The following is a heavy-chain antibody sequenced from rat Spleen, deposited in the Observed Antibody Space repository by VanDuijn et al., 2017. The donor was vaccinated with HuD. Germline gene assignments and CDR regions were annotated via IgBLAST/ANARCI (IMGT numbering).Heavy chain of an antibody. Sequence: EVQLVESGGGLVQPGRSMKISCAASGFTFSNYYMAWVRQAPTKGLEWVASIRTGGGNTYYRDSVKGRVTISRDNAKSTLYLKMDSLRAEDTATYYCARGGSYPLYYFDYWGQGVMVTVSS. CDR3: ARGGSYPLYYFDY. V-gene: IGHV5-25*01. CDR1: GFTFSNYY. J-gene: IGHJ2*01. CDR2: IRTGGGNT. D-gene: IGHD1-3*01.